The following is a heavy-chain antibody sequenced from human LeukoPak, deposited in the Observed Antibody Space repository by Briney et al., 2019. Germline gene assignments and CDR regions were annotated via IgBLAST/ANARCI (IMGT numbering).Heavy chain of an antibody. CDR1: GGSIRSYY. CDR2: IYYSGST. V-gene: IGHV4-59*01. Sequence: SETLSLXCTVSGGSIRSYYWSWNRQPPGKGLEWIGYIYYSGSTNYNPSLKSRVTISEDTSKNQFSLKLSSVTAADTAVYYCARVRPVAGTDYWGQGTLVTVSS. J-gene: IGHJ4*02. CDR3: ARVRPVAGTDY. D-gene: IGHD6-19*01.